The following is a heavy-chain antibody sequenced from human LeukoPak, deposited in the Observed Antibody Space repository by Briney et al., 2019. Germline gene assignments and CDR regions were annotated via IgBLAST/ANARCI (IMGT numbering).Heavy chain of an antibody. CDR2: ISSSSSTI. CDR1: GFTFSSYS. J-gene: IGHJ4*02. Sequence: GGSLRLSCAASGFTFSSYSMNWVRQAPGKGLEWVSYISSSSSTIYYADSVKGRFTISRDNAKNSLYLQMNSLRAEDTAVYYCARGGEQWLVINSFDYWGQGTLVTVSS. CDR3: ARGGEQWLVINSFDY. D-gene: IGHD6-19*01. V-gene: IGHV3-48*04.